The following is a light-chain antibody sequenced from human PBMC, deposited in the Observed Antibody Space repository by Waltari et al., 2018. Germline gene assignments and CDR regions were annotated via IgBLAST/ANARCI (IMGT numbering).Light chain of an antibody. CDR2: SPS. CDR3: RQATNWPFT. Sequence: TQSPLIVPVTVGQPASLPCRSNQSLVYSAGNMYLNWFQPRPGQSPRRLIYSPSNRDSGVPDRFSGSGSGTDFTLRISRVEAEDIGVYYCRQATNWPFTFGPGTKLDIK. V-gene: IGKV2-30*01. J-gene: IGKJ3*01. CDR1: QSLVYSAGNMY.